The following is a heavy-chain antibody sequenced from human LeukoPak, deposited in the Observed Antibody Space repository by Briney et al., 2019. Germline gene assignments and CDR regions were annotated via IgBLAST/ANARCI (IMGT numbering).Heavy chain of an antibody. CDR3: AGSGVRRYWFDP. V-gene: IGHV4-61*09. D-gene: IGHD7-27*01. CDR2: IYTSGST. J-gene: IGHJ5*02. Sequence: SETLSLTCTVSGASISSGGYYWSWIRQPAGKGLEWIGHIYTSGSTNYNPSLKSRVTISVDTSKNQFSLKLTSVTVADTAVYYCAGSGVRRYWFDPWGQGTLVSVSS. CDR1: GASISSGGYY.